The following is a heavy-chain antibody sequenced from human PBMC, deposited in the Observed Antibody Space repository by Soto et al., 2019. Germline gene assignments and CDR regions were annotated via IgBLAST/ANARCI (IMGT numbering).Heavy chain of an antibody. V-gene: IGHV3-48*03. CDR2: ISSSGSTI. D-gene: IGHD3-16*01. Sequence: GGSLRLSCAASGFTFSSYEMNWVRQAPGKGLEWVSYISSSGSTIYYADSVKGRFTISRDNAKNSLYLQMNSLRAEDTAVYYCAREDREIWGYFYYGMDVWGQGTTVTV. CDR1: GFTFSSYE. CDR3: AREDREIWGYFYYGMDV. J-gene: IGHJ6*02.